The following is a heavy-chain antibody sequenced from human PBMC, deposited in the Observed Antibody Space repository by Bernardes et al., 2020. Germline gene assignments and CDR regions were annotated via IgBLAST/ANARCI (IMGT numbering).Heavy chain of an antibody. Sequence: SYPTLVKPTQTLTLTCTFSGFSLSTSGVGVGWIRQPPGKALEWLALIYWDDDKRYSPSLKSRLTITKDTSKNQVVLTMTNMDPVDTATYYCAHSRSYYDFWSGYYTGAFDIWGQGTMVTVSS. J-gene: IGHJ3*02. CDR1: GFSLSTSGVG. V-gene: IGHV2-5*02. CDR2: IYWDDDK. D-gene: IGHD3-3*01. CDR3: AHSRSYYDFWSGYYTGAFDI.